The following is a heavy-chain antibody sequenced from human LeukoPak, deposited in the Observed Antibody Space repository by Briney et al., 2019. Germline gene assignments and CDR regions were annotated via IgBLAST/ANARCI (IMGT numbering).Heavy chain of an antibody. Sequence: ASVKVSCKASGYTFTSYYMHWVRQAPGQGLEWMGIINPSGGSTSYAQMVQGRVTMTRDTSTSTVSMELTNLRSEDTAVYYCARSYSSGLDYWGQGALVTAS. J-gene: IGHJ4*02. CDR2: INPSGGST. D-gene: IGHD6-25*01. V-gene: IGHV1-46*01. CDR1: GYTFTSYY. CDR3: ARSYSSGLDY.